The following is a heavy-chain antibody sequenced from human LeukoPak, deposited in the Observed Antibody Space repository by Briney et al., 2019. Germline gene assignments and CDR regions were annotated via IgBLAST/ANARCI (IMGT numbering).Heavy chain of an antibody. CDR1: GGSISSHY. Sequence: DPSETLSLTCTVSGGSISSHYWGWIRQPPGKGLEWIGYLYGSGSTKANPSLESRVTLSADTSKNQFSLRLSSVTAADTAVYYCARMPRGTEVVTPYYFDHWGQGTLVTVSS. V-gene: IGHV4-59*11. J-gene: IGHJ4*02. CDR2: LYGSGST. D-gene: IGHD2-21*02. CDR3: ARMPRGTEVVTPYYFDH.